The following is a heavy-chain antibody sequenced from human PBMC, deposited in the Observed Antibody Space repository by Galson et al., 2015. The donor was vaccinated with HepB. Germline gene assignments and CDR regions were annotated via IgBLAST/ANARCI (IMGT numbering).Heavy chain of an antibody. Sequence: SLRLSCAASGFTFSSYSMNWVRQAPGKGLEWVSSISSSSSYIYYADSVKGRFTISRDNAKNTLYLQMNSLRAEDTAVYYCARDFDWLFSPDYWGQGTLVTVSS. V-gene: IGHV3-21*01. J-gene: IGHJ4*02. CDR3: ARDFDWLFSPDY. CDR1: GFTFSSYS. CDR2: ISSSSSYI. D-gene: IGHD3-9*01.